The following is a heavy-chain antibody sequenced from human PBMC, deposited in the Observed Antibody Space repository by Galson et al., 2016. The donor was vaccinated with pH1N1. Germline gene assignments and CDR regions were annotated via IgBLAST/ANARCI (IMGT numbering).Heavy chain of an antibody. V-gene: IGHV5-51*01. CDR3: ARQNDYGDYRGDAFDI. D-gene: IGHD4-17*01. J-gene: IGHJ3*02. CDR1: GYRYSSSW. CDR2: IYLGGSHI. Sequence: QSGAEVKKSGESLKISCQGSGYRYSSSWIGWVRQMPGKGLEWMGIIYLGGSHIRYSPSFQGQVTISADKSINIVYLPWSSLKASDTAIYYCARQNDYGDYRGDAFDIWGQGTLVTVSS.